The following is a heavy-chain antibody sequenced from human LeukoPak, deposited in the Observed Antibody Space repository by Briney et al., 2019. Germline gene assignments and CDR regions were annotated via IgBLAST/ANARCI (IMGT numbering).Heavy chain of an antibody. CDR3: ARRMESGNLFDP. CDR1: GFSLSTSGVG. J-gene: IGHJ5*02. Sequence: KGSGPTLVNPTQTLTLTCTFSGFSLSTSGVGVGWIRQPPGKALEWLALIYWDDDKRYRSSLKRRLTITKDTSKDQVVLTMTNMDPVDTATYFCARRMESGNLFDPWGXGTLVTVSS. CDR2: IYWDDDK. D-gene: IGHD1-1*01. V-gene: IGHV2-5*02.